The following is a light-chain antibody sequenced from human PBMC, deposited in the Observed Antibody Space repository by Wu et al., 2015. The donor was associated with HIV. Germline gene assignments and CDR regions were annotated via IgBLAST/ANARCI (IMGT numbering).Light chain of an antibody. V-gene: IGKV3-11*01. CDR1: QRVSTF. Sequence: DIVLTQSPATLSLSPGGRATLSCRASQRVSTFVAWYQHRPGQAPRLVIYGASNRATGIPARFSGSGSETDFTLTISSLEPEDFAVYYCQQRSNWPYTFGRGDQ. CDR2: GAS. J-gene: IGKJ2*01. CDR3: QQRSNWPYT.